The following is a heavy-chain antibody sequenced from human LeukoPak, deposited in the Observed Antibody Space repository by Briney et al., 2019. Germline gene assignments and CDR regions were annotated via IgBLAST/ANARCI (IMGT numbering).Heavy chain of an antibody. CDR1: GGSLSSYY. CDR2: IYYSGST. Sequence: SETLSLTCTVYGGSLSSYYWSWIRQPPGKGLEWIGYIYYSGSTNYNPSLKSRVTISVDTSKNQFSLKLSSVTAADTAVYYCARAVGELLHDYWGQGTLVTVSS. CDR3: ARAVGELLHDY. V-gene: IGHV4-59*01. J-gene: IGHJ4*02. D-gene: IGHD1-26*01.